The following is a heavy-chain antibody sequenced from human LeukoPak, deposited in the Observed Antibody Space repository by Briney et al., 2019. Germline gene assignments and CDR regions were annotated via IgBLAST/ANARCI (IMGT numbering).Heavy chain of an antibody. D-gene: IGHD2-2*01. CDR1: GGSISSYY. Sequence: PSETLSLTCTVSGGSISSYYWSWIRQPAGKGLEWIGRIYTSGSTNYNPSLKSRVTISVDKSKNQFSLKLSSVTAADTAVYYCARAMEPDILVVQAAISASSNDYYYYYMDVWGKGTTVTVSS. V-gene: IGHV4-4*07. CDR3: ARAMEPDILVVQAAISASSNDYYYYYMDV. CDR2: IYTSGST. J-gene: IGHJ6*03.